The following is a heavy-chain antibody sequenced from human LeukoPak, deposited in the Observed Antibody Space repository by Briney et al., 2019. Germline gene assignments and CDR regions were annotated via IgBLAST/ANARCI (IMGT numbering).Heavy chain of an antibody. J-gene: IGHJ4*02. D-gene: IGHD3/OR15-3a*01. CDR1: GFTFDDYA. V-gene: IGHV3-9*01. Sequence: GRSLRLSCAASGFTFDDYAMHWVRQAPGKGLEWVSGITWHSGSTGYADSVKGRFIISRDNAKNSLYLQMNSLRAEDTALYYCVAVPETDFWTGFYLDFWGQGTLVTVSS. CDR2: ITWHSGST. CDR3: VAVPETDFWTGFYLDF.